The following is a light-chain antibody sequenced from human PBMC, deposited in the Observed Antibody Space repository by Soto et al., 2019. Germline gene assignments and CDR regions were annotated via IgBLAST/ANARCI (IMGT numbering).Light chain of an antibody. V-gene: IGKV1-8*01. CDR2: AAS. CDR1: QGISSY. J-gene: IGKJ4*01. CDR3: QQYYSYPLT. Sequence: AIRMTQSPSSLSASTGDRVTITCRASQGISSYLAWYQQKPGKAPKLLIYAASTLQSGVPSRFSGSCSGTDFTPPITCLPHEAFDTYSCQQYYSYPLTLGGGTTVDIK.